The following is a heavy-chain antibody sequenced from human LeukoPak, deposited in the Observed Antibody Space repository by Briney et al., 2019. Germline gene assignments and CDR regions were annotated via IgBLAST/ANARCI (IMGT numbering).Heavy chain of an antibody. CDR1: GYTFTSYG. V-gene: IGHV1-18*01. CDR2: ISAYNGNT. J-gene: IGHJ4*02. Sequence: ASVKVSCKASGYTFTSYGISWVRQAPGQGLEWMGWISAYNGNTNYAQKLQGRVTMTTDTSTSTAYMELRSLRSDGTAVYYCARDFLRGSYGYGYYFDYWGQGTLVTVSS. CDR3: ARDFLRGSYGYGYYFDY. D-gene: IGHD5-18*01.